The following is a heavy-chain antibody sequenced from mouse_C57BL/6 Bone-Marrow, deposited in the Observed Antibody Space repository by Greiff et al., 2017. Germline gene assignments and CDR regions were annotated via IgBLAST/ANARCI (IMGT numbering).Heavy chain of an antibody. D-gene: IGHD1-1*01. V-gene: IGHV1-5*01. J-gene: IGHJ1*03. Sequence: VQLKQSGTVLARPGASVKMSCKTSGYTFTSYWMHWVKQRPGQGLEWMGAIYPGNSDTSYNQKFKGKAKLTVVTSASTAYMELSSLTNEDSAVYYGTRGGIYCYGRRYFELWGTGPTVTVSS. CDR3: TRGGIYCYGRRYFEL. CDR2: IYPGNSDT. CDR1: GYTFTSYW.